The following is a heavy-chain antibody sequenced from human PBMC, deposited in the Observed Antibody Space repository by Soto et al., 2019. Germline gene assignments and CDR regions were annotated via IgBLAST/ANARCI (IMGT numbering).Heavy chain of an antibody. CDR2: IYYSGST. D-gene: IGHD3-16*02. V-gene: IGHV4-30-4*01. CDR1: GGSISSGDYY. CDR3: ARADCLGELSCWFDP. Sequence: PLQTLCLTCTVSGGSISSGDYYWSWIRQPPGKGLEWIGYIYYSGSTYYNPSLKSRVTISVDTSKNQFSLKLSSVTAADTAVYYCARADCLGELSCWFDPWGQGTLVTVSS. J-gene: IGHJ5*02.